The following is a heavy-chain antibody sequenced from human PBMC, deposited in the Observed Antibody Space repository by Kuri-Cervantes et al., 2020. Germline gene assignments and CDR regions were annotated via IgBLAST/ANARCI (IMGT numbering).Heavy chain of an antibody. D-gene: IGHD2-2*01. Sequence: GESLKISCAASGFTFSSYGMHWVRQAPGKGLEWVAVISYDGSNKYYADSVKGRFTISRDNSKNTLYLQMNSLRAEDTAVYYCARDRGDQLLLDYWGQGTLVTDSS. CDR3: ARDRGDQLLLDY. CDR1: GFTFSSYG. CDR2: ISYDGSNK. J-gene: IGHJ4*02. V-gene: IGHV3-30*03.